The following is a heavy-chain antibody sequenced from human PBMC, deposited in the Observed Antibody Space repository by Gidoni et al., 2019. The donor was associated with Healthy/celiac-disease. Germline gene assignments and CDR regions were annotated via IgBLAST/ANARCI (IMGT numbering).Heavy chain of an antibody. CDR3: ARARRQLLGDAFDI. CDR1: GCACDDYG. J-gene: IGHJ3*02. CDR2: INWNGGST. Sequence: EVQLVECGGGVVRPGGCLRLSCAASGCACDDYGMSWVRQAPGKGREWVSGINWNGGSTCYADSVKGRFTISRDNAKNSLYLQMNSLRAEDTALYHCARARRQLLGDAFDIWGQGTMVTVSS. V-gene: IGHV3-20*01. D-gene: IGHD1-7*01.